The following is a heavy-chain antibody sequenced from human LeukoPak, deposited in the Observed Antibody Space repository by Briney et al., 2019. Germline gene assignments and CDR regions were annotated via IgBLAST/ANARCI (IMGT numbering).Heavy chain of an antibody. CDR2: LGVSVSGYGGST. V-gene: IGHV3-23*01. CDR1: GFTFSRYA. D-gene: IGHD5-18*01. J-gene: IGHJ4*02. CDR3: ARGLGYSYGYE. Sequence: GGSLRLSCAASGFTFSRYAMSWVRQAPGKGLEWVSALGVSVSGYGGSTYYADSVKGRFTISRDNSKNTLYLQMNSLRAEDTAVYYCARGLGYSYGYEWGQGTLVTVSS.